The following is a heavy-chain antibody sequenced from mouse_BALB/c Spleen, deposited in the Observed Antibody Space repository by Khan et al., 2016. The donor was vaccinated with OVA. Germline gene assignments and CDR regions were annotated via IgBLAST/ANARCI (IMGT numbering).Heavy chain of an antibody. CDR1: GYTFTSYN. CDR2: IYPGDGDT. J-gene: IGHJ4*01. CDR3: AREGLRGVGLDS. D-gene: IGHD2-4*01. Sequence: QVQLQQSGPELVKPGAFVKISCKASGYTFTSYNINWVKQRPGQGLEWIGWIYPGDGDTKYNEKFKGKASLTADKSSTTAYMQLSSLTSENSAVYFCAREGLRGVGLDSWGQGTSVTVSS. V-gene: IGHV1S56*01.